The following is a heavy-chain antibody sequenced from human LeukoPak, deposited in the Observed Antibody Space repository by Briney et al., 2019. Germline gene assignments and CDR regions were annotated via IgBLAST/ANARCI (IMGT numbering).Heavy chain of an antibody. CDR1: GYTFTSYD. V-gene: IGHV1-8*01. CDR3: ASGPRIYTMVRGVIMAIDY. J-gene: IGHJ4*02. D-gene: IGHD3-10*01. Sequence: VASVKVSCTASGYTFTSYDINWVRQATGQGLEWMGWMNPNSGNTGYAQKIQGRVTMTRNTSISTAYMELSSLRSEDTAVYYCASGPRIYTMVRGVIMAIDYWGQGTLVTVSS. CDR2: MNPNSGNT.